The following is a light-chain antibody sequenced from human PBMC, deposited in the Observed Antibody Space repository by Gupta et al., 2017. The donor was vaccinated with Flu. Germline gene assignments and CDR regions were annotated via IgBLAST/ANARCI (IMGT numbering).Light chain of an antibody. J-gene: IGKJ2*01. V-gene: IGKV1-39*01. CDR2: AAS. Sequence: MQMTQSSPSLSASVGDRVTITCRASQSISSYLNWYQQKPGKAPKLLIYAASSLQSGVPSRFSGSGSGTDFTLTISSLQPEDFATYYCQQSYSTPQTFGQGTKLEIK. CDR1: QSISSY. CDR3: QQSYSTPQT.